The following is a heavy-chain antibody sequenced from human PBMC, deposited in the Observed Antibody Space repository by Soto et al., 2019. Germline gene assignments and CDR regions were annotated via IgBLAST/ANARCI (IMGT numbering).Heavy chain of an antibody. CDR3: ARDYASRIAGRGNGFDS. V-gene: IGHV4-61*01. J-gene: IGHJ4*02. CDR1: GASVNSGSNY. Sequence: LSLTCAVSGASVNSGSNYWSWIRQPPGKGLEWIGYIYYSGSVSYNPSLRSRVTISRDTSKNQFSLKLSSVTAADTAVYYCARDYASRIAGRGNGFDSWGQGTLVTVSS. CDR2: IYYSGSV. D-gene: IGHD2-15*01.